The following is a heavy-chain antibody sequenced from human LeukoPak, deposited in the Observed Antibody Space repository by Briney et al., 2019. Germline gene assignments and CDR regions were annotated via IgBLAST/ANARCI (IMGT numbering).Heavy chain of an antibody. Sequence: SETLSLTCTVSGGSISSGSYYWSWIRQPPGKGLEWIGYIYYSGSTNYNPSLKSRVTISVDTSKNQFSLKLSSVTAADTAVYYCARGDYGDNTMVYWGQGTLVTVSS. CDR3: ARGDYGDNTMVY. J-gene: IGHJ4*02. D-gene: IGHD4-17*01. V-gene: IGHV4-61*01. CDR1: GGSISSGSYY. CDR2: IYYSGST.